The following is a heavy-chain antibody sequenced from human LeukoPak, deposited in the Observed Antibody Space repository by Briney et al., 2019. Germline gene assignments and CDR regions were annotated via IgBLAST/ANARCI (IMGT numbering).Heavy chain of an antibody. Sequence: SETLSLTCTVSGGSISSYYWSWIRQPAGKGLEWIGRIYTSGSTNYNPSLKSRVTMSVDTSKNQFSLKLSSVTAADTAVYYCARALGYSGYDSPYYFDYWGQGTLVTVSS. CDR1: GGSISSYY. CDR2: IYTSGST. CDR3: ARALGYSGYDSPYYFDY. D-gene: IGHD5-12*01. V-gene: IGHV4-4*07. J-gene: IGHJ4*02.